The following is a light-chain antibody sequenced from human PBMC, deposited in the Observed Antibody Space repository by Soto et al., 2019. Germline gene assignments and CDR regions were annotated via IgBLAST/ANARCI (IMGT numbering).Light chain of an antibody. J-gene: IGKJ4*01. CDR3: QQSYSTPLT. CDR1: QSVSSSY. CDR2: GAS. Sequence: EIVLTQSPGTLSLSPGERATLSCRASQSVSSSYLAWYQQKPRQAPRLLIYGASSRATGIPDRFSGSGSGTDFTLTISRLEPEDFATYYCQQSYSTPLTFGGGTKVEIK. V-gene: IGKV3-20*01.